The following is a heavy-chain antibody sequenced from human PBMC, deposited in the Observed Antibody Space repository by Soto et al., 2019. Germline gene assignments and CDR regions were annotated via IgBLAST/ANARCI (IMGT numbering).Heavy chain of an antibody. CDR3: TRDLYYFDSSAYYGHNWFDP. V-gene: IGHV1-69*13. J-gene: IGHJ5*02. CDR2: IISMFGTT. D-gene: IGHD3-22*01. Sequence: SVKVSCKASGGTFSTYTMSWVRQAPGQGLEWMGGIISMFGTTTYAENFQGRVTITADESTSTAYMELTSLRSEDTAVYYCTRDLYYFDSSAYYGHNWFDPWG. CDR1: GGTFSTYT.